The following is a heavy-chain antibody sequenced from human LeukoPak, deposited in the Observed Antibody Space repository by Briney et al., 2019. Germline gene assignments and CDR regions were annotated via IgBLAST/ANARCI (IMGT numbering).Heavy chain of an antibody. J-gene: IGHJ4*02. CDR1: GFSLSTSGMW. Sequence: SGPALVKPTQTLTLTCTFSGFSLSTSGMWVSWIRQPPGKGLEWIGYIYYSGSTYYNPSLKSRVTISVDTSKNQFSLKLSSVTAADTAVYYCAREGADSSGHQTFDYWGQGTLVTVSS. D-gene: IGHD3-22*01. CDR2: IYYSGST. V-gene: IGHV4-30-4*01. CDR3: AREGADSSGHQTFDY.